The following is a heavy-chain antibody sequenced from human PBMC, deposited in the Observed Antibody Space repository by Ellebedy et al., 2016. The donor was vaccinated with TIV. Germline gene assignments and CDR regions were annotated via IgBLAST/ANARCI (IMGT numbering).Heavy chain of an antibody. Sequence: ASVKVSCKASGGTFSSYAISWVRQAPGQGLEWMGRIIPILGIANYAQKFQGRVTITADKSTSTAYMELSSLRSEDTAVYYCAREEYYYYDSSGYPNGAFDIWGQGTMVTVSS. CDR3: AREEYYYYDSSGYPNGAFDI. J-gene: IGHJ3*02. CDR2: IIPILGIA. CDR1: GGTFSSYA. V-gene: IGHV1-69*04. D-gene: IGHD3-22*01.